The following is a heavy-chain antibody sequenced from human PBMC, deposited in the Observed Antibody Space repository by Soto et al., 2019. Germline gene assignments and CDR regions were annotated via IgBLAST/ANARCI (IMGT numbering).Heavy chain of an antibody. CDR2: IHGDGDYS. CDR1: GFMFSCCA. V-gene: IGHV3-23*01. CDR3: AKNRGGGSYTSGSFAV. J-gene: IGHJ2*01. D-gene: IGHD1-26*01. Sequence: EVQLLDSGGGLVQPGGSLRLSCAASGFMFSCCAMSWVRQAPGKGLEWVSTIHGDGDYSHYTDSVEGRFTISRDNTRNTLYLQMNSLRGDDTALYYCAKNRGGGSYTSGSFAVWGRGTLVTVSS.